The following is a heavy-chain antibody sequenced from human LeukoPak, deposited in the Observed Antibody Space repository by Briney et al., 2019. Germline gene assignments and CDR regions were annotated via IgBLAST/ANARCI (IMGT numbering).Heavy chain of an antibody. J-gene: IGHJ6*04. Sequence: PGGSLRLSCAASGFTFSSYWMSWVRQAPGKGLEWVANIKEDSSEKYYVDSVRGRFTISRDNAKNSLYLQVNSLRAEDTAVYYCASTPYYDMDVWGKGTTVTASS. V-gene: IGHV3-7*03. D-gene: IGHD5/OR15-5a*01. CDR2: IKEDSSEK. CDR3: ASTPYYDMDV. CDR1: GFTFSSYW.